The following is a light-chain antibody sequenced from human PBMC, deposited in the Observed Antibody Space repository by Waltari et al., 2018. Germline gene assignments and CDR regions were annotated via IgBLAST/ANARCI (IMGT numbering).Light chain of an antibody. J-gene: IGKJ1*01. CDR2: KAS. CDR3: QQYNSYPWT. V-gene: IGKV1-5*03. CDR1: QSISSW. Sequence: DIQMTQSPSTLSASVGDRVTITCRASQSISSWLAWYQQKPGKAPKLLIYKASSLETGDPSRFSGSGSGTDFTLTISSLQPDDFATYYCQQYNSYPWTFGQGTKVEIK.